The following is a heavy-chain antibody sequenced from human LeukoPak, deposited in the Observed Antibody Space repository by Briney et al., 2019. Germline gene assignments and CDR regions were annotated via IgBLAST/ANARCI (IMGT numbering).Heavy chain of an antibody. CDR3: ARALFGNYGRVSFTEFDY. CDR2: IIPIFGTA. D-gene: IGHD4-11*01. J-gene: IGHJ4*02. CDR1: GGTFSSYA. Sequence: VASVTVSCKASGGTFSSYAISWVRQAPGQGLEWMGGIIPIFGTANYAQKFQGRVTITADESTSTAYMELSSLRSDDTAVYYCARALFGNYGRVSFTEFDYWGQGTLVTVSS. V-gene: IGHV1-69*01.